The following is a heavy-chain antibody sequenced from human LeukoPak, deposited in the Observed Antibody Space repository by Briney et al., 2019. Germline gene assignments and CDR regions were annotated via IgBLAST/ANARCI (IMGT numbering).Heavy chain of an antibody. CDR1: GGSISSAGYY. J-gene: IGHJ5*02. Sequence: SQTLSLTCTVSGGSISSAGYYWTWIRQHPGKGLEWIGYIYYSGSTYYNPSLKSRVTISVDTSKNQFSLKLSSVTAADTAVYYCARADYGSGSYYNCNWFDAWGQGTLVTVSS. D-gene: IGHD3-10*01. V-gene: IGHV4-31*03. CDR2: IYYSGST. CDR3: ARADYGSGSYYNCNWFDA.